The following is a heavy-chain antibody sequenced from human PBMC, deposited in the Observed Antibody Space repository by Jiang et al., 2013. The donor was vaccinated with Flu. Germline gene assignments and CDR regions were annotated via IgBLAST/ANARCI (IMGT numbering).Heavy chain of an antibody. CDR3: AADNGQWLVCSY. V-gene: IGHV1-58*01. J-gene: IGHJ4*02. CDR1: GFTFTSSA. D-gene: IGHD6-19*01. Sequence: GAEVKKPGTSVKVSCKASGFTFTSSAVQWVRQARGQRLEWIGWIVVGSGNTNYAQKFQERVTITRDMSTSTAYMELSSLRSEDTAVYYCAADNGQWLVCSYWGQGTLVTVSS. CDR2: IVVGSGNT.